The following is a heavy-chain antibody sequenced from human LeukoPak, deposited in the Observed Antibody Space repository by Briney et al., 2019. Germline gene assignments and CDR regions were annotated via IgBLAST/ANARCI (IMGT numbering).Heavy chain of an antibody. Sequence: PGGSLRLSCAASGFTFSSYTMNWVRQAPGKGLEWVSSISDNSYYIYYSDSVEGRFTISRDNAKNSLYLQMDSLRVEDTAVYYCANHFACGSTSCPPFDSWGQGTLVTVSS. CDR3: ANHFACGSTSCPPFDS. J-gene: IGHJ4*02. CDR2: ISDNSYYI. CDR1: GFTFSSYT. V-gene: IGHV3-21*01. D-gene: IGHD2-2*01.